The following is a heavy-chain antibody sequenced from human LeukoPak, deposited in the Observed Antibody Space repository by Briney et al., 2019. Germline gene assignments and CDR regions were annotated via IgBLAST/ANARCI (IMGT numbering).Heavy chain of an antibody. D-gene: IGHD3-10*01. CDR3: ARDQYYYGSGTNGMDV. Sequence: ASVKFSCKASGYTFTGYYMHWVRQAPGQGLEWMGWINPNSGGTNYAQKFQGWVTMTRDTSISTAYMELSRLRSDDTAVYYCARDQYYYGSGTNGMDVWGQGTTVTVSS. J-gene: IGHJ6*02. V-gene: IGHV1-2*04. CDR2: INPNSGGT. CDR1: GYTFTGYY.